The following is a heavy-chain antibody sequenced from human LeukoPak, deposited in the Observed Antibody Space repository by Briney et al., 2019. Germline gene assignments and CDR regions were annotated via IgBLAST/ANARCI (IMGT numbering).Heavy chain of an antibody. D-gene: IGHD6-19*01. J-gene: IGHJ4*02. CDR1: EFTFNTYS. V-gene: IGHV3-21*04. CDR2: ISSSSDYI. Sequence: GGSLRLSCAASEFTFNTYSMNWVRQAPGKGLEWVSSISSSSDYIYYADSVKGRFTISRDSAKNSLYLQMNSLRAEDTAVYYCARRSGIAVAGAFDYWGQGTLVTVSS. CDR3: ARRSGIAVAGAFDY.